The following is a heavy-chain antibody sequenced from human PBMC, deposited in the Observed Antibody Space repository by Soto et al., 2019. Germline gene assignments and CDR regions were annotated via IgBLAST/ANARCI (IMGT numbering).Heavy chain of an antibody. Sequence: GGSLRLSCAVSGFTVTNVWMNWVRQAPGKGLEWVSVISGSGGSTYYADSVKGRFTISRDNSKNTLYLQMNSLGAEDTAVYYWAKGETGLYFDYWGQGTLVTVSS. J-gene: IGHJ4*02. V-gene: IGHV3-23*01. CDR2: ISGSGGST. CDR1: GFTVTNVW. CDR3: AKGETGLYFDY.